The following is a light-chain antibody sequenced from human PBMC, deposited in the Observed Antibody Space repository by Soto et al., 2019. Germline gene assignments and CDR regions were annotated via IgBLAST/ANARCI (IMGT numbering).Light chain of an antibody. CDR1: QSVLYSSDNNNY. Sequence: DIVMTQSPDSLAVSLGERATINCKSSQSVLYSSDNNNYLAWYQQKPGQPPKLLIYWASTREAGVPDRFSGSGSGTDFPLTISSLQAEDVAVYYCQQYYITPLTFGGGTKVEIK. V-gene: IGKV4-1*01. J-gene: IGKJ4*01. CDR2: WAS. CDR3: QQYYITPLT.